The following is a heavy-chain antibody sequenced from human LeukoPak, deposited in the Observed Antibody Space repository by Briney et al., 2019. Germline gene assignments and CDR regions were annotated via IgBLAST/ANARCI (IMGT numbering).Heavy chain of an antibody. CDR2: ISYDGSNK. J-gene: IGHJ4*02. Sequence: GGSLRLSCAASGFTFSSYGMHWVRQAPGKGLEWVAVISYDGSNKYYADSVKGRFTISRDNSKNTLYLQMNSLRAEDTAVYYCVTNEPGYSSSWYDYWGQGTLVTVSS. D-gene: IGHD6-13*01. CDR1: GFTFSSYG. V-gene: IGHV3-30*03. CDR3: VTNEPGYSSSWYDY.